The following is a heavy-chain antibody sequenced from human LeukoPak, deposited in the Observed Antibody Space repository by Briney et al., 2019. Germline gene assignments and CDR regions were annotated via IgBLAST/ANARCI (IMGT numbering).Heavy chain of an antibody. CDR2: IYYSGST. V-gene: IGHV4-59*01. J-gene: IGHJ6*03. Sequence: PSETLPLTCTVSGGSISSYYWSWIRQPPGKGLEWIGYIYYSGSTNYNPSLKSRVTISVDTSKNQFSLKLSSVTAADTAVYYCARVKPQDYYYMDVWGKGTTVTVSS. CDR3: ARVKPQDYYYMDV. CDR1: GGSISSYY.